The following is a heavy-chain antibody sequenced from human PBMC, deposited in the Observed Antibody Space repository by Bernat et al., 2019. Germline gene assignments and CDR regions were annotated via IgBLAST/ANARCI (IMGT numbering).Heavy chain of an antibody. J-gene: IGHJ4*02. Sequence: EVQLVQSGAEVKKPGESLRISCKGSGYSFTSYWISWVRQMPGKGLEWMGRIDPSDSYTNYSPSFKGHVTISADKSISTAYLQWSSLKASDTAMYYCARHLGSSSWYTNYRGQGTLVTGSA. CDR3: ARHLGSSSWYTNY. V-gene: IGHV5-10-1*03. CDR2: IDPSDSYT. CDR1: GYSFTSYW. D-gene: IGHD6-13*01.